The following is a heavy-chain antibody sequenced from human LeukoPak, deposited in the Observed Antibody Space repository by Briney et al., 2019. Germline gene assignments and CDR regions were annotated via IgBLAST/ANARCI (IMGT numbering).Heavy chain of an antibody. CDR1: GGSFSGYY. D-gene: IGHD1-1*01. J-gene: IGHJ5*02. Sequence: SETLSLTCAVYGGSFSGYYWSWIRQPPGKGLEWIGEINHSGSTNYNPSLKSRVTISVDTSKNQFSLKLSSVTAADTAVYYCARAHNKGVWFDPWGQGTLVTVSP. V-gene: IGHV4-34*01. CDR2: INHSGST. CDR3: ARAHNKGVWFDP.